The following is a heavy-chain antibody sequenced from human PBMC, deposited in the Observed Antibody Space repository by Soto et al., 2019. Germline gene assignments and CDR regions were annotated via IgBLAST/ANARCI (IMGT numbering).Heavy chain of an antibody. Sequence: GGSLRLSCAASGFTFSSYSMNWVRQAPGKGLEWVSSISSSSSYIYYADSVKGRFTISRDNAKNSLYLQMNSLRAEDTAVYYCARAKSVGATNRNDYWGQGTLVTVSS. V-gene: IGHV3-21*01. CDR1: GFTFSSYS. D-gene: IGHD1-26*01. J-gene: IGHJ4*02. CDR2: ISSSSSYI. CDR3: ARAKSVGATNRNDY.